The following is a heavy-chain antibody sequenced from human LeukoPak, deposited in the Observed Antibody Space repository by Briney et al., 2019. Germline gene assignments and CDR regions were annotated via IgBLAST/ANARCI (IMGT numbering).Heavy chain of an antibody. V-gene: IGHV3-7*04. CDR1: GFTYSSCW. CDR3: ARVVTWFDP. Sequence: GGSLRLSCAASGFTYSSCWMSGVRQAPGKGLEWVAHIKEDGSMLSYVDSVKGRFTISRDNAKNSVYLQMNSLRAEDTAVYYCARVVTWFDPWGQGSLVTVSS. CDR2: IKEDGSML. J-gene: IGHJ5*02.